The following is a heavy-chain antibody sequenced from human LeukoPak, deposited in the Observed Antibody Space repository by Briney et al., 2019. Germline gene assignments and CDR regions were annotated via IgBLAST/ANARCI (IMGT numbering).Heavy chain of an antibody. CDR3: ARGGVYSSGSDYLYYFDY. J-gene: IGHJ4*02. V-gene: IGHV3-30-3*01. D-gene: IGHD6-19*01. Sequence: GGSLTLSCVASGFTFSSYAMHWLRQAPGKGLVWLAHLSYDGSNKYYADSVKGRFTISRDNSTNTLYLQMNSLIAEDTGVYYCARGGVYSSGSDYLYYFDYWGQGTLVTVSS. CDR1: GFTFSSYA. CDR2: LSYDGSNK.